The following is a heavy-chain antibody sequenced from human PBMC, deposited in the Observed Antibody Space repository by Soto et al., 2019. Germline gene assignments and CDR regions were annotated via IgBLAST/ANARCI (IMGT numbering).Heavy chain of an antibody. J-gene: IGHJ6*02. CDR2: IYYSGST. V-gene: IGHV4-59*01. D-gene: IGHD6-6*01. CDR3: ARDLVVRNYYYGMDV. Sequence: SETLSLTCTVSGGSISSYYWSWIRQPPGKGLEWIGSIYYSGSTNYNPSLKSRVTISVDTSKNQFSLKLSSVTAADTAVYYCARDLVVRNYYYGMDVWGQGTTVTVSS. CDR1: GGSISSYY.